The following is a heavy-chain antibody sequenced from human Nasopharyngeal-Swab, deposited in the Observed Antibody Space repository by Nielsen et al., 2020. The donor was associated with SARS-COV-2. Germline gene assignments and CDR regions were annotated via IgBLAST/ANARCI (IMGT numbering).Heavy chain of an antibody. V-gene: IGHV4-59*13. CDR2: ISYTGNT. Sequence: SETLSLTCTVSGGSIITYYWSWIRQPPGKGLEWIGYISYTGNTNSNPSVKRRVTMSLDTSKNQSSLKVSSVTAADTAVYYCARIVDWYFDLWGRGTLVTVSS. CDR1: GGSIITYY. J-gene: IGHJ2*01. CDR3: ARIVDWYFDL. D-gene: IGHD2-21*01.